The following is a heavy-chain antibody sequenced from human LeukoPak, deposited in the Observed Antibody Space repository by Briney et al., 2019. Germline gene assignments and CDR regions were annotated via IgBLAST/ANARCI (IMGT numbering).Heavy chain of an antibody. D-gene: IGHD1-1*01. CDR2: IYTSGST. J-gene: IGHJ3*02. V-gene: IGHV4-4*07. CDR1: GGSISRYY. CDR3: ARLQPNSGEWAFDI. Sequence: SETLSLTCTVSGGSISRYYWSWIRQPAGKGLEWIGRIYTSGSTNYNPSLKSRVTMSVDTSKNQFSLKLSSVTAADTAVYYCARLQPNSGEWAFDIWGQGTMVTVSS.